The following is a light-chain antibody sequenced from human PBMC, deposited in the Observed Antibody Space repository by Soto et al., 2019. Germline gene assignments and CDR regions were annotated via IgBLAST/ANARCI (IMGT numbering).Light chain of an antibody. J-gene: IGKJ5*01. CDR2: GTS. CDR1: QSISSNY. V-gene: IGKV3-20*01. CDR3: QQHSGSPPIT. Sequence: EIVLTQSPGTLSLSPGERATLSCRASQSISSNYLAWYQKKPGQAPRLLIYGTSSRATGIPDRFSGSGSGTDFTLTISRLEPEDFAVYYCQQHSGSPPITFGQGTRLEIK.